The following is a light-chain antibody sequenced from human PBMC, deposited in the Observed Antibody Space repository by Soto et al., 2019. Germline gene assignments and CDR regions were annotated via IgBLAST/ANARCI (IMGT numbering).Light chain of an antibody. J-gene: IGKJ1*01. CDR3: QQYVTSSPRT. CDR2: GIS. V-gene: IGKV3-20*01. CDR1: QSVSSN. Sequence: EIVMTQSPATLSVSPWGRATLSCRASQSVSSNLAWYQQKPGQAPRLLMYGISRRATGIPDRFSGSGSGTDFTLTITRLEPEDFAVYYCQQYVTSSPRTFGQGTKVDIK.